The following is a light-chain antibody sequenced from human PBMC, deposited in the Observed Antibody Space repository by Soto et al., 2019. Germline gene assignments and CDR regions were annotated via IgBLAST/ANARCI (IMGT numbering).Light chain of an antibody. Sequence: ETIMTQSPATLSVSPGERVTLSCRASQSVASNLAWYQQKPAQAPRLLIYAASARPTGIPARFSGSRSETDFTLTISSLQSEDFAVYYCQQYNDWITFGQGTRLEIK. V-gene: IGKV3-15*01. CDR1: QSVASN. CDR3: QQYNDWIT. J-gene: IGKJ5*01. CDR2: AAS.